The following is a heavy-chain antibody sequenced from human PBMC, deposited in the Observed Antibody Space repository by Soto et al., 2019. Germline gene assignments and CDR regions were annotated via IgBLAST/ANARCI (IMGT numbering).Heavy chain of an antibody. V-gene: IGHV3-7*03. D-gene: IGHD1-26*01. CDR1: GFTFTTYW. J-gene: IGHJ4*02. CDR3: AREWSPPLAVFDY. Sequence: GGSLSLSCAASGFTFTTYWISWVRQAPGKGLEWVANIKQDGSEKYYVDSVRGQFTISRDNAWNSVSLQMNSLGVEDTAVYFCAREWSPPLAVFDYWGQGVLVTVYS. CDR2: IKQDGSEK.